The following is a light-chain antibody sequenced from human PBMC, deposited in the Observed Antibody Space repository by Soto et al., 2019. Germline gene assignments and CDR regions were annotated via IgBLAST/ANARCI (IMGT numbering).Light chain of an antibody. CDR1: QSVSSSY. Sequence: EIVLTQSPGTLSLSPGERATLSCRASQSVSSSYLAWYLQKPGQAPRLLIYGASSRATGIPDRFSGSGSGTDFTLTISRLEPEDFAVYYCQQYGSSPGWTFGQGTKVEIK. CDR3: QQYGSSPGWT. J-gene: IGKJ1*01. CDR2: GAS. V-gene: IGKV3-20*01.